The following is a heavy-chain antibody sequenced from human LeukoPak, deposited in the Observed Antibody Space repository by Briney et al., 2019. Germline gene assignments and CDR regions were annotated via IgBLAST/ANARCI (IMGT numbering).Heavy chain of an antibody. CDR3: ARGEWELLYYFDY. CDR1: GYTFTGYY. CDR2: INPNSGGT. J-gene: IGHJ4*02. Sequence: ASVKVSCKASGYTFTGYYMHWVRQAPGQGLEWMGWINPNSGGTNYAQEFQGRVTMTRDMSISTAYMELSRLRSDDTAVYYCARGEWELLYYFDYWGQGTLVTVSS. V-gene: IGHV1-2*02. D-gene: IGHD1-26*01.